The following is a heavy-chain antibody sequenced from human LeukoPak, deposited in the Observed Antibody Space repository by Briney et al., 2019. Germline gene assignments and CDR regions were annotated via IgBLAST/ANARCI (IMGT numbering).Heavy chain of an antibody. J-gene: IGHJ4*02. V-gene: IGHV3-15*01. CDR3: TTEYYYDSSGLFDY. D-gene: IGHD3-22*01. CDR1: GFTFSNAW. CDR2: IKKKTDGGTT. Sequence: GGSLRLSCAASGFTFSNAWMSWVRQAPGKGLEWVGRIKKKTDGGTTDYAAPVKGRFTISRDDSKNTLYLQMNSLKTEDTAVYYCTTEYYYDSSGLFDYWGQGTLVTVSS.